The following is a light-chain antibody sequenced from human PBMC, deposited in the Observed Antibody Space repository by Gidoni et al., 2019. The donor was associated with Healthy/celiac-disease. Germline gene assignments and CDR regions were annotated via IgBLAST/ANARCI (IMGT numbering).Light chain of an antibody. CDR1: ALPKQY. Sequence: SYELTQPPSVSVSPGQTARITCSGDALPKQYAYWYQQKPGQAPVLVIYKDSERPSGIPERFSGSSSGTTVTLTISGVQAEDEADYYCQSADSLQVFSGGTKLTVL. CDR2: KDS. CDR3: QSADSLQV. V-gene: IGLV3-25*03. J-gene: IGLJ2*01.